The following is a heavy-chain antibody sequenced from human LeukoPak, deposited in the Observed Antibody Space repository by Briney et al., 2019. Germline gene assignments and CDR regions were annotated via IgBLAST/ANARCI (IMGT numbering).Heavy chain of an antibody. Sequence: GASVKVSCKASGYTFTGYYMHWVRQAPGQGLEWMGWINPNSGGTNYAQKFQGRVTMTRDTSISTAYLQWSSLKASDTAMYYCARHEYSSSGDAFDIWGQGTMVTVSS. CDR2: INPNSGGT. J-gene: IGHJ3*02. CDR3: ARHEYSSSGDAFDI. V-gene: IGHV1-2*02. CDR1: GYTFTGYY. D-gene: IGHD6-6*01.